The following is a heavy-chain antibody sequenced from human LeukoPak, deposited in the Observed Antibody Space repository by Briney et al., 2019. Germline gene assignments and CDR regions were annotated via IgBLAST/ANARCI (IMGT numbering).Heavy chain of an antibody. V-gene: IGHV3-66*02. CDR1: GFTVSSNY. D-gene: IGHD3-22*01. J-gene: IGHJ3*02. CDR3: AREIVVVPYDAFDI. Sequence: PGGSLRLSCAASGFTVSSNYMSWVHQAPGKELEWVSVIYSGGSTYYADSVKGRFTISRDNSKNTLYLQMNSLRAEDTAVYYCAREIVVVPYDAFDIWGQGTMVTVSS. CDR2: IYSGGST.